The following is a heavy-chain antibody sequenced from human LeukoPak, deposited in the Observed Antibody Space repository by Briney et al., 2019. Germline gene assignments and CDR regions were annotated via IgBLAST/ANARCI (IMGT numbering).Heavy chain of an antibody. V-gene: IGHV3-30*02. D-gene: IGHD6-13*01. CDR3: ARFIAAPYYFDY. J-gene: IGHJ4*02. CDR1: GFTFSSYG. CDR2: IRYDGSNK. Sequence: GGSLRLSCAASGFTFSSYGMHWVRQAPGKGLEWVAFIRYDGSNKYYADSVEGRFTISRDNSKNTLYLQMNSLRAEDTAVYYCARFIAAPYYFDYWGRGTLVTVSS.